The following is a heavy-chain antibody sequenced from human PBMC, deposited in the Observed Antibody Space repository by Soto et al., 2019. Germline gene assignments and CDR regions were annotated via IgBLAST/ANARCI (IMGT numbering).Heavy chain of an antibody. J-gene: IGHJ4*01. CDR2: TSGSGSTI. D-gene: IGHD3-22*01. Sequence: GGSLRLSCEASGFTFGSYEMNWVRQAPGKGLEWVSHTSGSGSTIYYGALLRGLFTIYRDAAKNSLHLQMNMRRGENTAVYYCVRGYRDYYDSSGFDYWGQGTMVTVSS. V-gene: IGHV3-48*03. CDR3: VRGYRDYYDSSGFDY. CDR1: GFTFGSYE.